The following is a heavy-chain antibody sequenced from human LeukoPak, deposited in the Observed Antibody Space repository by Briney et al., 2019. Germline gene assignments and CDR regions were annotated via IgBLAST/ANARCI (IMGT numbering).Heavy chain of an antibody. J-gene: IGHJ4*02. CDR1: GGSISSSSYY. CDR2: IYYSGST. D-gene: IGHD3-10*01. V-gene: IGHV4-39*01. CDR3: ARLGLLPDY. Sequence: PSETLSLTCTVSGGSISSSSYYWGWIRQPPGKGLEWIGSIYYSGSTYYNPSLKSRVTISVDTSKNQFSLKLSSVTAADTAVYYCARLGLLPDYWAQGPLVTVSS.